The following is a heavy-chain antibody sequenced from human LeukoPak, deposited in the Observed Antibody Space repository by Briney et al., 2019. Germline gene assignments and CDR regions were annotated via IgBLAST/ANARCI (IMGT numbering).Heavy chain of an antibody. CDR2: ISWNSGYI. V-gene: IGHV3-9*01. CDR3: AKVRGTYSSGYFFDY. Sequence: GRSLRPSCAASGFTFDNYAMHWVRQAPGKGLEWLSIISWNSGYIGYADSVKGRFTISRDNAKKSLDLQMNSLRAEDTAFYYCAKVRGTYSSGYFFDYWGQGALVTVSS. CDR1: GFTFDNYA. D-gene: IGHD6-19*01. J-gene: IGHJ4*02.